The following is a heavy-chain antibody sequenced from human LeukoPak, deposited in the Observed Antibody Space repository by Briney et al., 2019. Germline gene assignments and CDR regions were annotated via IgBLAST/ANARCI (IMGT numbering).Heavy chain of an antibody. Sequence: SETLSLTCTVSGGSISRSSYYWGWIRQPPGKGLEWIGSIYYSGSTYYNPSLKSRVTISVDTPKNQFSLKLSSVTAADTAVYYCARQIGRFSEWSKYYFDYWGQGTLVTVSS. CDR2: IYYSGST. V-gene: IGHV4-39*01. D-gene: IGHD3-3*01. J-gene: IGHJ4*02. CDR1: GGSISRSSYY. CDR3: ARQIGRFSEWSKYYFDY.